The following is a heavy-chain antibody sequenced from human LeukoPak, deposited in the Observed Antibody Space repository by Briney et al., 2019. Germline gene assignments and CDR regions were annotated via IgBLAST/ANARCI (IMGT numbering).Heavy chain of an antibody. D-gene: IGHD2-8*02. J-gene: IGHJ4*02. Sequence: SQTLSLTCTVSGDSLDSVGYYWNWIRQHPWKGLEWIGYIYYSGTTYYNPSLKSRITMSVDMSKSQFSLRVSSVTAADTAVYYCARFEGSWSFDYWGQGTLVTVSS. CDR3: ARFEGSWSFDY. V-gene: IGHV4-31*03. CDR1: GDSLDSVGYY. CDR2: IYYSGTT.